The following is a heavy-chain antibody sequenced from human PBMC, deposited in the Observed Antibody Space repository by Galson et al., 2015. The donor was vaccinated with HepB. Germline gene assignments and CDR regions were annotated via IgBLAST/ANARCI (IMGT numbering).Heavy chain of an antibody. CDR2: IRSKFNNYAT. J-gene: IGHJ6*02. V-gene: IGHV3-73*01. D-gene: IGHD2-21*02. CDR3: AVLAYCGGDCYPGDYYYYGMDV. CDR1: GFSFSGSA. Sequence: SLRLSCAASGFSFSGSAMHWVRQASGKGLEWVGRIRSKFNNYATAYAESVRGRFTISRDDSMNTAYLQMNSLKTEDTAVYYCAVLAYCGGDCYPGDYYYYGMDVWGQGTTVTVSS.